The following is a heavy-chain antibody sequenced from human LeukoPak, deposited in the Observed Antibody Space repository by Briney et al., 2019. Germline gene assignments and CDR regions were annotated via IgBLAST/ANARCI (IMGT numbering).Heavy chain of an antibody. CDR3: ARGLQWLVT. CDR2: INQSGST. D-gene: IGHD6-19*01. Sequence: SETLSLTCAVYGGSFSGYYWSWIRQPPGKGLEWIGEINQSGSTNYNPSLKSRVTISVDTSKNQFSLKLSSVTAADTAVYYCARGLQWLVTWGQGTLVTVSS. V-gene: IGHV4-34*01. J-gene: IGHJ5*02. CDR1: GGSFSGYY.